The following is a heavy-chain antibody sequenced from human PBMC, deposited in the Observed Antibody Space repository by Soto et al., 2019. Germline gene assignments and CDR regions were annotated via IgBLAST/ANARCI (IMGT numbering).Heavy chain of an antibody. J-gene: IGHJ6*02. Sequence: GGSLRLSCAASGFTFASYAMSWVRQAPGKGLEWVSVISGSYGITYYADSVKGRFTISRDNSKNILYLQMNSLRAEDTAVYYCAKTRRFGNFYYYYGMDVWGQGATVTVSS. D-gene: IGHD3-10*01. CDR1: GFTFASYA. V-gene: IGHV3-23*01. CDR3: AKTRRFGNFYYYYGMDV. CDR2: ISGSYGIT.